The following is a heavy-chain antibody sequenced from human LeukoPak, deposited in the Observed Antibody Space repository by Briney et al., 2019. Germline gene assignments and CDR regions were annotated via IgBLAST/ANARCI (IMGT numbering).Heavy chain of an antibody. J-gene: IGHJ4*02. V-gene: IGHV3-23*01. CDR2: NSGSGGST. D-gene: IGHD3-22*01. CDR1: GFAFSRYA. CDR3: AKDLGTNYYDSSGYYYGFDY. Sequence: GGSLGLSCAASGFAFSRYAMSWVRQAPGKGLELVSANSGSGGSTCYADSVKGRFTISRDNSKNTLYLQMNSLRAEDTAVYYCAKDLGTNYYDSSGYYYGFDYWGQGTLVTVSS.